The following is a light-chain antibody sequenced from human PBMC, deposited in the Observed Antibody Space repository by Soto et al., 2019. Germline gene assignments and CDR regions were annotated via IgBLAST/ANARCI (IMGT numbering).Light chain of an antibody. CDR1: SSDVGGYNY. V-gene: IGLV2-14*01. CDR2: DVS. CDR3: SSYTSSSTLS. J-gene: IGLJ1*01. Sequence: QSALTQPASVSGSHGQSITISCTGTSSDVGGYNYVSWYQQHPGKAPKLMIYDVSNRPSGVSNRFSGSKSGNTASLTISGLQAEDEADYYCSSYTSSSTLSLGTGTKLTVL.